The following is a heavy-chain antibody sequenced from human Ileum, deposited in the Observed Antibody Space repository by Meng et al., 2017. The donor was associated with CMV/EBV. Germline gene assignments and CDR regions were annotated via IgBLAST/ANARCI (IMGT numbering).Heavy chain of an antibody. D-gene: IGHD2-21*01. CDR3: ARENHIVSDY. CDR2: ISSSGDMI. Sequence: GESLKISCAASGFTFSDYYMNYIRQAPGKGLEWVSYISSSGDMIYYADSVKGRFTISRDNAKNSLYLQMDNLRAEDTAVYYCARENHIVSDYWRQGTLVTVSS. CDR1: GFTFSDYY. J-gene: IGHJ4*02. V-gene: IGHV3-11*01.